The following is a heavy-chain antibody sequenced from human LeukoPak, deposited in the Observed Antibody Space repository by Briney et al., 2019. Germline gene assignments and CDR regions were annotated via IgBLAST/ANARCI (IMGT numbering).Heavy chain of an antibody. CDR3: ARDETTVGYIVIAVAGTFDY. CDR2: INPNSGGT. J-gene: IGHJ4*02. CDR1: GYAFTGYY. V-gene: IGHV1-2*02. Sequence: ASVKVSCKASGYAFTGYYMHWVRQAPGQGLEWMGWINPNSGGTNYAQKFQGRVTMTRDTSISTAYMELSRLRSDDTAVYYCARDETTVGYIVIAVAGTFDYWGQGTLVTVSS. D-gene: IGHD6-19*01.